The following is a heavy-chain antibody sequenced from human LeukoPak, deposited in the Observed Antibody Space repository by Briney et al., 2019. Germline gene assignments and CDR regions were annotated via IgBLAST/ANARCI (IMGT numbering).Heavy chain of an antibody. V-gene: IGHV3-23*01. CDR2: ISGSGGST. D-gene: IGHD3-22*01. CDR3: AKHRFESGGYHSTD. CDR1: GFTFSSYA. J-gene: IGHJ4*02. Sequence: GGSLRLSCAASGFTFSSYAMNWVRQAPGKGLEWVSAISGSGGSTYCADSVKGRFTISRDNSKNTLYLQMNSLRDEDTAVYYCAKHRFESGGYHSTDWGQGTLVTVSS.